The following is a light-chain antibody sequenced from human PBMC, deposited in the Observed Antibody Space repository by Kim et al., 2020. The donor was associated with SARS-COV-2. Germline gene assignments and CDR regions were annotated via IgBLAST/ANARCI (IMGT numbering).Light chain of an antibody. V-gene: IGLV3-19*01. CDR2: NNY. J-gene: IGLJ3*02. CDR3: NSRDSSGNQVV. CDR1: RLRRYS. Sequence: ALGQTVRTTCQGDRLRRYSASWYQQRPGQAPILVIYNNYDRPSGIPDRFSGSSSGNTASLAITGAQAEDEADYYCNSRDSSGNQVVFGGGTKLTVL.